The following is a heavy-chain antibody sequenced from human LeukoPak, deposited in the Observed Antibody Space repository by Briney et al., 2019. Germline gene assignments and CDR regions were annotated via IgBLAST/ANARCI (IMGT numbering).Heavy chain of an antibody. CDR1: GFTFTSYA. CDR2: ISGSGVST. Sequence: PGGSLRLSWAISGFTFTSYAMTWVRQPPGKGLEWVTSISGSGVSTYYADSVRGRFTISRDISNNTLYLQMNSLRAEDTAVYYCAKDPNGDYIGTFDIWGQGTMVTVSS. V-gene: IGHV3-23*01. J-gene: IGHJ3*02. CDR3: AKDPNGDYIGTFDI. D-gene: IGHD4-17*01.